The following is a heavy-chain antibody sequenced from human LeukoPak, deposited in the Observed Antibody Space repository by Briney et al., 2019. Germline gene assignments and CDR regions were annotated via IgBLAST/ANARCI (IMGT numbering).Heavy chain of an antibody. CDR2: MNHNSGNT. CDR1: GYSVIRYD. J-gene: IGHJ4*02. Sequence: ATVKVPCQSSGYSVIRYDINWMRQATGQAVEWMGWMNHNSGNTSYAQKFQGRVTMTGSTSINKDYMELSNLTSEDTAVYYCARSSVGVRRRTDYWGQGTLITVSS. V-gene: IGHV1-8*01. CDR3: ARSSVGVRRRTDY. D-gene: IGHD1-26*01.